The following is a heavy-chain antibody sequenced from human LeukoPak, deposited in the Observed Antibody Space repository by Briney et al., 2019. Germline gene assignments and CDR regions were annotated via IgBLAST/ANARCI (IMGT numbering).Heavy chain of an antibody. CDR2: INWNGGST. CDR1: GFTFDDYG. J-gene: IGHJ4*02. CDR3: ARDSYDSSGPFDY. D-gene: IGHD3-22*01. V-gene: IGHV3-20*04. Sequence: GGSLRLSCAASGFTFDDYGMSWVRQAPGKGLEWVSGINWNGGSTGYADSVKGRFTIFRDSAKNSLYLQMNSLRAEDTALYYCARDSYDSSGPFDYWGQGTLVTVSS.